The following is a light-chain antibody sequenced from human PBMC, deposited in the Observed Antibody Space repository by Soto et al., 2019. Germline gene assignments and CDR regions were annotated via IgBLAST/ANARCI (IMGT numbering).Light chain of an antibody. CDR2: GAS. CDR1: QSISGS. V-gene: IGKV1-39*01. CDR3: QQYNRFSTWA. Sequence: DIQMTQSPSSLSAYVREKVTINGRVSQSISGSLNWYPKKPGKAHKLLSYGASTLQSGVPSRFSGSGSGTDYTLTISSLLPDDFATYYCQQYNRFSTWAFGQGTKVDIK. J-gene: IGKJ1*01.